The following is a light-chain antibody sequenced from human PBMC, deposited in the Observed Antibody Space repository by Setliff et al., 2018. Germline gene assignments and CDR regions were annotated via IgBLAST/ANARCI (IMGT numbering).Light chain of an antibody. CDR3: CSYAGSSTSLYV. CDR1: SSDVGSYNL. V-gene: IGLV2-23*01. CDR2: EGS. Sequence: QSALTQPAYVSGSPGQSITISCTGTSSDVGSYNLVSWYQQHPGKAPKLMIYEGSKRPSGVSNRFSGSKSGNTASLTISGLQAEDEADYYCCSYAGSSTSLYVFGTGTKV. J-gene: IGLJ1*01.